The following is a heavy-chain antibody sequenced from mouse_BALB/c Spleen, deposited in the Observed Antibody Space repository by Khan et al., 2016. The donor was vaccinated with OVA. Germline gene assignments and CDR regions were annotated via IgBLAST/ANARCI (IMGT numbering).Heavy chain of an antibody. D-gene: IGHD1-2*01. CDR2: ISYSGST. CDR1: GYSFTSGYG. CDR3: ARTARIKY. Sequence: EVKLEESGPGLVKPSQSLSLTCTVTGYSFTSGYGWNWIRQFPGNKLEWMGYISYSGSTNYNPSLKSRISITRDKSKNQFFLQLNSVTTEDTATYYCARTARIKYWGQGTTVTVSS. J-gene: IGHJ2*01. V-gene: IGHV3-2*02.